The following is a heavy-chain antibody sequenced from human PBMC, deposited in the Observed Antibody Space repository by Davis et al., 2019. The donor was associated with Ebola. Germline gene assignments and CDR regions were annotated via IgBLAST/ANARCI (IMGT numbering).Heavy chain of an antibody. D-gene: IGHD2-8*02. J-gene: IGHJ6*02. CDR2: ISYDGSNK. V-gene: IGHV3-30*04. Sequence: GGSLRLSCVASGFTFSGYAMHWFRQAPGKGLEWVAVISYDGSNKYYADSVKGRFTISRDNSQNTLSLQMNSLRAEDTAVYYCAEIYWVRYGMDVWGQGTTVTVSS. CDR1: GFTFSGYA. CDR3: AEIYWVRYGMDV.